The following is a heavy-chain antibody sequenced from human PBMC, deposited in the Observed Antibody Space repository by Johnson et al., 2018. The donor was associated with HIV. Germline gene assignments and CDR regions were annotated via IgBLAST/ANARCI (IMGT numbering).Heavy chain of an antibody. CDR3: ATADSSGYFDALDI. J-gene: IGHJ3*02. V-gene: IGHV3-30-3*01. Sequence: QVQLVESGGGVVQPGRSLRLSCAASGFTFSSYGMHWVRQAPGKGLECVAVISYDGSNKYYADSVKGRFTISRDNSKNTLYLQMNSLRAEDTAVYYCATADSSGYFDALDIWGQGTMVTVSS. CDR2: ISYDGSNK. D-gene: IGHD3-22*01. CDR1: GFTFSSYG.